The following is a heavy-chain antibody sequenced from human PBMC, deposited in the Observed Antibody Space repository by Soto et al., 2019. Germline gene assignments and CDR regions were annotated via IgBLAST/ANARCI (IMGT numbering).Heavy chain of an antibody. V-gene: IGHV3-30*18. CDR2: ISYDGSNK. CDR1: GFTFSSYG. Sequence: GGSLRLSCAASGFTFSSYGMHWVRQAPGKGLEWVAVISYDGSNKYYADSVKGRFTISRDNSKNTLYLQMNSLRAEDTAVYYCAKDLYSGSWYFGQYYYYGMAVWGEGTTVTGSS. J-gene: IGHJ6*04. CDR3: AKDLYSGSWYFGQYYYYGMAV. D-gene: IGHD6-13*01.